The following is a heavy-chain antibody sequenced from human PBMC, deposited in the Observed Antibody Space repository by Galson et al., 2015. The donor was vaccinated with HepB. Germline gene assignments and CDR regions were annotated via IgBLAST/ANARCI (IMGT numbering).Heavy chain of an antibody. CDR2: KRSKTYGGTP. D-gene: IGHD2-2*01. CDR3: SRVTDCSGTSCNDY. Sequence: SLRLSCAASGFTFGDDATNWFGQAPGKGPEWVGFKRSKTYGGTPEYGASVKGRFTISRDDSKSIAYLQMNSLKTEDTAVYYCSRVTDCSGTSCNDYWGQGTLVTVSS. J-gene: IGHJ4*02. CDR1: GFTFGDDA. V-gene: IGHV3-49*03.